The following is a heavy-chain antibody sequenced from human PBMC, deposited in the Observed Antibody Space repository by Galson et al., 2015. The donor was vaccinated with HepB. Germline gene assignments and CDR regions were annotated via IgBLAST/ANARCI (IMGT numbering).Heavy chain of an antibody. Sequence: SLRLSCAASGFTFSTYSMNWVRQAPGKGLEWVSSISSNNIYIYYADSVKGRFTISRDNAKNSLYLQMNSLRAEDTAVYYCARARGPGYCGGVSCQYYFDYWVQGTLVTVSS. CDR3: ARARGPGYCGGVSCQYYFDY. D-gene: IGHD2-15*01. V-gene: IGHV3-21*01. CDR1: GFTFSTYS. J-gene: IGHJ4*02. CDR2: ISSNNIYI.